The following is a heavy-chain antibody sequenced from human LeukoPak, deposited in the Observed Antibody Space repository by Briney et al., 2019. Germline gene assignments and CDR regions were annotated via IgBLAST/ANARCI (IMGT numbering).Heavy chain of an antibody. D-gene: IGHD3-16*01. V-gene: IGHV4-59*01. CDR3: VGSGLVSARGFDY. J-gene: IGHJ4*02. CDR1: GDSISSSY. Sequence: SETLSLTCTVSGDSISSSYWSWIRQPPGKGLEWIGYIYQSGSTKYNPSLKSRVTISADTSKNQISLKLSSATAADTAVYYCVGSGLVSARGFDYWAREPWSPSPQ. CDR2: IYQSGST.